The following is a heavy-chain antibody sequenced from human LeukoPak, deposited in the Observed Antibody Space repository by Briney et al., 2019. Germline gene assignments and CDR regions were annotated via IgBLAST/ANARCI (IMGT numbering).Heavy chain of an antibody. V-gene: IGHV1-2*02. Sequence: ASVKVSCKASGYTFSGTGWYLYWLRPAPGQGLECMGWIYPNNGATAYAQKFQGRVAMTRDTSITTAYMELSGLRPDDTAVYYCARDGPAQMVDFDYWGQGTLVTVSS. J-gene: IGHJ4*02. CDR1: GYTFSGTGWY. CDR3: ARDGPAQMVDFDY. CDR2: IYPNNGAT. D-gene: IGHD3-10*01.